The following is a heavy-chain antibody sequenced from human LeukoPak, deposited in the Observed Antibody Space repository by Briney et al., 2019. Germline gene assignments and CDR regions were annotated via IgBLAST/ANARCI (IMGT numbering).Heavy chain of an antibody. Sequence: SETLSLTCAVSGYSISSGYYWGWIRQPPGKGLEWIGSIYHSGSTYYNPSPKSRVTISVDTSKNQFSLKLSSVTAADTAVYYCASEKTGYCSGGSCYGLFDPWGQGTLVTVSS. CDR2: IYHSGST. CDR3: ASEKTGYCSGGSCYGLFDP. CDR1: GYSISSGYY. J-gene: IGHJ5*02. D-gene: IGHD2-15*01. V-gene: IGHV4-38-2*01.